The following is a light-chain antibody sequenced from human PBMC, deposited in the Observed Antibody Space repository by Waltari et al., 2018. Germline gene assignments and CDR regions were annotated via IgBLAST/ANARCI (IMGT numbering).Light chain of an antibody. V-gene: IGKV3-15*01. CDR3: QQYNKWPPIT. CDR1: QSVSSD. J-gene: IGKJ5*01. CDR2: GAS. Sequence: ETVMTQSPATLSVSPGERVTLSCRASQSVSSDLAWYHQKPGPAPRLLIYGASTRATDIPARFSGRGSGTEFTLTVSSLQSEDFGVYYCQQYNKWPPITFGQGTRLEI.